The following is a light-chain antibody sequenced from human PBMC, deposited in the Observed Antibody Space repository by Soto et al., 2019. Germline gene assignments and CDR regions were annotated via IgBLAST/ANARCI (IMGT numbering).Light chain of an antibody. V-gene: IGKV1-6*01. J-gene: IGKJ1*01. CDR3: LQDYNYPRT. Sequence: ALQMTQSPSSLSASVGDRVTITCRASQAIRTELGWYQQKPGKAPKLLIYGATTLQSGVPSRFSGSGSGTDFTLTISGLQPADFATYYCLQDYNYPRTFGQGTKVEVK. CDR1: QAIRTE. CDR2: GAT.